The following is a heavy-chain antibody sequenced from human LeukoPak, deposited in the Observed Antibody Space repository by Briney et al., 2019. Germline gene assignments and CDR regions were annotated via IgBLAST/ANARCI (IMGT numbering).Heavy chain of an antibody. Sequence: SETLSLSCAVSGGSFSSYYWSWIRQPPGKGLEWVGDITGIGGTNYYPSLKSRVTISEDKSKNQFSLKLSAGTAADTAVYYCARDPTTVTKGLDIWGQGTMVTVSS. CDR2: ITGIGGT. CDR3: ARDPTTVTKGLDI. D-gene: IGHD4-17*01. J-gene: IGHJ3*02. CDR1: GGSFSSYY. V-gene: IGHV4-59*01.